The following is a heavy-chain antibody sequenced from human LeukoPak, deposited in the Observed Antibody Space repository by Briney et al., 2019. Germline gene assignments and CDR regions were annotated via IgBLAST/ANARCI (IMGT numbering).Heavy chain of an antibody. CDR1: GFTFSSYG. J-gene: IGHJ4*02. V-gene: IGHV3-30*03. CDR2: ISYDGSNK. Sequence: PGGSLRLSCAASGFTFSSYGMHWVRQAPGKGLEWVAVISYDGSNKYYADSVKGRFTISRDNSKNTLYLQMNSLRAEDTAVYYCARPKGQWLVLDYWGQGTLVTVSS. CDR3: ARPKGQWLVLDY. D-gene: IGHD6-19*01.